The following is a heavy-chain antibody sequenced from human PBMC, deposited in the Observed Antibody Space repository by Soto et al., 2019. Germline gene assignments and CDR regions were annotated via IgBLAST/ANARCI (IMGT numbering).Heavy chain of an antibody. CDR1: GGSISSGGYY. D-gene: IGHD3-10*01. V-gene: IGHV4-31*03. CDR2: IYYSGST. J-gene: IGHJ4*02. CDR3: ARDRRVYGSGKEYFDY. Sequence: QVQLQESGPGLVKPSRTLSLTCTVSGGSISSGGYYWSWIREHPGKGLEWIGYIYYSGSTYYNPSIKSRVTISVDTSKNQFSLKLSSVTAADTAVYYCARDRRVYGSGKEYFDYWGQGTLVTVSS.